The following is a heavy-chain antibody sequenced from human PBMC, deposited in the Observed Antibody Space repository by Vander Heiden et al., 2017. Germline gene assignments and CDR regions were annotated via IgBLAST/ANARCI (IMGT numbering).Heavy chain of an antibody. CDR1: GFTFSSYW. Sequence: EVQLVESGGGLVQPGGSLRLSCAASGFTFSSYWMRWVRQAPGKGLEWVANIKQDGSEKYYVDSVKGRFTISRDNAKNSLYLQMNSLRAEDTAVYYCARTGGDYVTSDYYYYYGMDVWGQGTTVTVSS. J-gene: IGHJ6*02. CDR2: IKQDGSEK. V-gene: IGHV3-7*01. CDR3: ARTGGDYVTSDYYYYYGMDV. D-gene: IGHD4-17*01.